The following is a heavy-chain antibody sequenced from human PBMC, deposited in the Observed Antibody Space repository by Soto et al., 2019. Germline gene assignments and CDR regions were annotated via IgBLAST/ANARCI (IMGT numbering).Heavy chain of an antibody. Sequence: PSETLSLTCAVHGGSFSGYYWSWIRQPPGKGLEWIGEINHSGSTNYNPSLKSRVTISVDTSKNQFSLKLSSVTAADTAVYYCARSYGAFDIWGQGTMVTVSS. CDR2: INHSGST. D-gene: IGHD3-16*01. V-gene: IGHV4-34*01. J-gene: IGHJ3*02. CDR3: ARSYGAFDI. CDR1: GGSFSGYY.